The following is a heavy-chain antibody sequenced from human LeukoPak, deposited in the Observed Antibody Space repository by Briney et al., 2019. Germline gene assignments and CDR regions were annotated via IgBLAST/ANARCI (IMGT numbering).Heavy chain of an antibody. CDR2: INGANGDT. Sequence: GASVKVSCKASGYTFSGNVMHWVRQAPGQRLEWMGWINGANGDTKYSQRLQGRVTITRDTSANTVYMELNSLRFEDTAVYYCATERLGDAWVDPWGQGTLVTVSS. V-gene: IGHV1-3*01. CDR3: ATERLGDAWVDP. CDR1: GYTFSGNV. J-gene: IGHJ5*02. D-gene: IGHD3-10*01.